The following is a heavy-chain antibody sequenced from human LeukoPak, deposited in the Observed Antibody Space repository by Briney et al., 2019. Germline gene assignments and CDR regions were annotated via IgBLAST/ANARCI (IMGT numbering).Heavy chain of an antibody. CDR2: ISGSGGST. CDR1: GFTFSSYA. V-gene: IGHV3-23*01. Sequence: GGSLRLSCAASGFTFSSYAMSWGRQAPGKGLEWVSAISGSGGSTYYADSVKGRFTISRDNSKNTLYLQMNSLRAEDTAVYYCAKDQLTMVRGVIGYYYGMDVWGQGTTVTVSS. J-gene: IGHJ6*02. CDR3: AKDQLTMVRGVIGYYYGMDV. D-gene: IGHD3-10*01.